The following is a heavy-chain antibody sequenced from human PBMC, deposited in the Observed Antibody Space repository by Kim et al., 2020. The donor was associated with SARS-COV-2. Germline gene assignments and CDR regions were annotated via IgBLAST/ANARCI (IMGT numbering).Heavy chain of an antibody. D-gene: IGHD3-3*01. CDR2: ISYDGSNK. CDR3: ARASPITIFGVVIPNFD. J-gene: IGHJ4*01. Sequence: GGSLRLSCAASGFTFSSYAMHWVRQAPGKGLEWVAVISYDGSNKYYADSVKGRFTISRDNSKNTLYLQMNSLRAEDTAVYYCARASPITIFGVVIPNFD. CDR1: GFTFSSYA. V-gene: IGHV3-30-3*01.